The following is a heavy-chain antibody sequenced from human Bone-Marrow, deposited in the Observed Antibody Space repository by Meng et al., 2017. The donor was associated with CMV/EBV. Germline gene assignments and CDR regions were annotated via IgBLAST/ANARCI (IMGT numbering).Heavy chain of an antibody. CDR1: SFSGYY. Sequence: SFSGYYWGWIRQPPGKGLEWIGEINHSGSTNYNPSLKSRVTISVDTSKNQFSLKLSSVTAADTAVYYCARGCYCSGGSCYYNWFDPWGQGTLVTVSS. D-gene: IGHD2-15*01. CDR2: INHSGST. CDR3: ARGCYCSGGSCYYNWFDP. J-gene: IGHJ5*02. V-gene: IGHV4-34*01.